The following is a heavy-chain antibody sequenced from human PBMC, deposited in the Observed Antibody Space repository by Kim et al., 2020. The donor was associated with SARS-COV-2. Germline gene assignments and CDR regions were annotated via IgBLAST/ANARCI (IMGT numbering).Heavy chain of an antibody. J-gene: IGHJ4*03. CDR2: IYSGSSS. CDR1: GFTFSSYY. V-gene: IGHV3-66*01. Sequence: GGSLRLSCAASGFTFSSYYMSWVRQAPGKGLEWVSAIYSGSSSFYADSAKGSFTTFCGNSTKTPLHQQNNLRADDKAAYYCSTGSLSSSVGYFDF. D-gene: IGHD6-6*01. CDR3: STGSLSSSVGYFDF.